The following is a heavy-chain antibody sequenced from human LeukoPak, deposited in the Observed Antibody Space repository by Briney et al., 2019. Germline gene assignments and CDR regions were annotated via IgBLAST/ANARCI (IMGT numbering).Heavy chain of an antibody. CDR1: GGSISSSAYY. J-gene: IGHJ5*02. CDR2: IYYSGST. V-gene: IGHV4-39*01. Sequence: SETLSLTCSVSGGSISSSAYYWGWIRQPPGKGLEWIGNIYYSGSTYYNPSLKSRVTISVDTSKNQFSLKLSSVTAADTAVYYCARSLVVVAATPDWFDPWGQGTLVTVSS. D-gene: IGHD2-15*01. CDR3: ARSLVVVAATPDWFDP.